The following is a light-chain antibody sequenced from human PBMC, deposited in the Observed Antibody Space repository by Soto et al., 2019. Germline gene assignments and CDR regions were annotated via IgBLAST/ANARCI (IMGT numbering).Light chain of an antibody. CDR2: DAS. CDR1: QSVSNNY. J-gene: IGKJ1*01. CDR3: QQRSNWPT. V-gene: IGKV3-11*01. Sequence: EIVMTQSPDTLSLSPGERATLSCRASQSVSNNYLAWYQQKPGQAPRLLIYDASNRATGIPARFSGSGSGTDFTLTISSLEPEDFAVYYCQQRSNWPTFGQGTKVDNK.